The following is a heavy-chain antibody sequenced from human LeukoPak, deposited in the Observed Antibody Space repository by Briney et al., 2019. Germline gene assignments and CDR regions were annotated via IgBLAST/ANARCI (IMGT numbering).Heavy chain of an antibody. CDR1: GFAFSSYW. CDR2: IKQDGSEK. Sequence: GGSLRLSCAASGFAFSSYWMSWVRQAPGKGLEWVATIKQDGSEKDYVDSVKGRFTISRDNAKNSLYLQMNSLRAEETALYYCARVGYYYHYWGQGTLVTVSS. D-gene: IGHD3-22*01. J-gene: IGHJ4*02. CDR3: ARVGYYYHY. V-gene: IGHV3-7*01.